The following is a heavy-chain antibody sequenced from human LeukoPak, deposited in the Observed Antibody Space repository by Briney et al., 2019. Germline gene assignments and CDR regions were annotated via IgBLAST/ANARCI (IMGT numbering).Heavy chain of an antibody. CDR3: AKDANYCSSTSCYTYYYYMDV. CDR2: ISCSGGST. V-gene: IGHV3-23*01. CDR1: GFTFSSYA. Sequence: GSLRLSCAASGFTFSSYAMSWVRQAPGKGLEWVSAISCSGGSTYYADSVKGRFTISRDNSKNTLYLQMNSLRAEDTAVYYCAKDANYCSSTSCYTYYYYMDVWGKGTTVTVSS. J-gene: IGHJ6*03. D-gene: IGHD2-2*02.